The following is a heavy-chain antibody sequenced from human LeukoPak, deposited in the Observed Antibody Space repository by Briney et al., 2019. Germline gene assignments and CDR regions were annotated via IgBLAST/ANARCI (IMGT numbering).Heavy chain of an antibody. Sequence: SETLSLTCSVSGGSINSDYWNWIRQPPGKGLEWIGYIYYSGSTNYNPSLKSRVTISVDTSKNQFSLKLSSVTAADTAVYYCARGIAAAGTFDYWGQGTLVTVSS. V-gene: IGHV4-59*01. CDR1: GGSINSDY. CDR2: IYYSGST. D-gene: IGHD6-13*01. J-gene: IGHJ4*02. CDR3: ARGIAAAGTFDY.